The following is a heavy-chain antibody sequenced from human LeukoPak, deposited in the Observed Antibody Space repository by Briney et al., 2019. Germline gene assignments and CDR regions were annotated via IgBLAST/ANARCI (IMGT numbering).Heavy chain of an antibody. Sequence: GGSLRLSCAASGFTFSSYGMHWVRQAPGKGLEWVAVISYDGSNKYYADSVKGRFTISRDNSKNTLYLQMNSLRAEDTAVYYCARDIGSSAGFDYWGQGTLVTVSS. CDR1: GFTFSSYG. V-gene: IGHV3-30*03. J-gene: IGHJ4*02. CDR2: ISYDGSNK. D-gene: IGHD6-13*01. CDR3: ARDIGSSAGFDY.